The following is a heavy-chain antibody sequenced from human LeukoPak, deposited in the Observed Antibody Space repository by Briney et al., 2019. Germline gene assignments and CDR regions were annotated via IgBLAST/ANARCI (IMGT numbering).Heavy chain of an antibody. J-gene: IGHJ4*02. CDR1: GFTFSSYW. V-gene: IGHV3-7*03. Sequence: GSLRLSCAASGFTFSSYWMSWVRQAPGKGLEWVANIKEDGSEKYYVDSVKGRFTISRDNAKNSLYLQMNSLRAEDTAVYYCAKGDIVLMVYAPPGYWGQGTLVTVSS. D-gene: IGHD2-8*01. CDR2: IKEDGSEK. CDR3: AKGDIVLMVYAPPGY.